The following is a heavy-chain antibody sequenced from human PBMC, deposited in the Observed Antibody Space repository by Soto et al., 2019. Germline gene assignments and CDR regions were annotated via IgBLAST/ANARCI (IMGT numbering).Heavy chain of an antibody. CDR2: IYYSGST. CDR3: ARNYYDSSGYYSPFGSPAFDI. J-gene: IGHJ3*02. CDR1: GGSISSYY. D-gene: IGHD3-22*01. V-gene: IGHV4-59*01. Sequence: SETLSLTCTVSGGSISSYYWSWIRQPPGKGLEWIGYIYYSGSTNYNPSLKSRVTISVDTSKNQFSLKLSSVTAADTAVYYCARNYYDSSGYYSPFGSPAFDIWGQGTMVTVSS.